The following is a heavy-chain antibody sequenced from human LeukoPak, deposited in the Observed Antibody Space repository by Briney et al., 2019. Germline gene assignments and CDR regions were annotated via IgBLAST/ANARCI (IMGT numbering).Heavy chain of an antibody. D-gene: IGHD2-2*01. J-gene: IGHJ5*02. V-gene: IGHV4-34*01. Sequence: SETLSLTCAVYGGSFSGYYWSWIRQPPGKGLEWIGEINHSGSTNYNPSLKSRVTISVDTSKNQFSLKLSSVTAADTAVYYCAREWTTGYCSSTSCFNWFDPWGQGTLVTVSS. CDR2: INHSGST. CDR1: GGSFSGYY. CDR3: AREWTTGYCSSTSCFNWFDP.